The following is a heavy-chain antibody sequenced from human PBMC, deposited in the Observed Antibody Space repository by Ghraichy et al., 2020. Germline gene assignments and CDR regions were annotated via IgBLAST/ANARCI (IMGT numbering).Heavy chain of an antibody. CDR3: ATVKPQFWSGYYNYYYYGMDV. Sequence: ASVKVSCKVSGYTLTELSMHWVRQAPGKRLEWMGGFDPEDGETIYAQKFQGRVTMTEDTSTDTAYMELSSLRSEDTAVYYCATVKPQFWSGYYNYYYYGMDVWGQGTTVTVSS. V-gene: IGHV1-24*01. CDR1: GYTLTELS. CDR2: FDPEDGET. D-gene: IGHD3-3*01. J-gene: IGHJ6*02.